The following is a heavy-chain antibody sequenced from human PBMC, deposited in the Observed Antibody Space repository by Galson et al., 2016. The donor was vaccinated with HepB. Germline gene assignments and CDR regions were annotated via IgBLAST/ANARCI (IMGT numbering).Heavy chain of an antibody. CDR2: IYYSGRP. V-gene: IGHV4-59*01. CDR3: ARDDSGGWYGFHYGMDV. D-gene: IGHD6-19*01. Sequence: SETLSLTCTVSSASISGYYLSWIRQPPGKGLEWIGYIYYSGRPNYNPSLQSRVTISVDTSKNQFSLKLSSETAADTAVYYCARDDSGGWYGFHYGMDVWGQGTTVTVSS. CDR1: SASISGYY. J-gene: IGHJ6*02.